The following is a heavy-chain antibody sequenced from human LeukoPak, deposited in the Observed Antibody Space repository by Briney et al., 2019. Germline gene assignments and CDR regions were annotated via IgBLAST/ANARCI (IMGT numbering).Heavy chain of an antibody. D-gene: IGHD1-7*01. V-gene: IGHV1-3*03. J-gene: IGHJ4*02. Sequence: GASVKVSCKASGYTFTSYAMHWVRQAPRQRLEWMGWINAGNGNTKYSQEFQGRVTITRDTSASTAYMELSSLRSEDMAVYYCARSYNWNYSPLDYWGQGTLVTVSS. CDR3: ARSYNWNYSPLDY. CDR2: INAGNGNT. CDR1: GYTFTSYA.